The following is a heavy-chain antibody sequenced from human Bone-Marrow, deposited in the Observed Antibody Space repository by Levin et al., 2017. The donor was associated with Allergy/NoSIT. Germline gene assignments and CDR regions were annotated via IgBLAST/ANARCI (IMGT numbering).Heavy chain of an antibody. V-gene: IGHV1-2*02. CDR3: ARDPSPSDDYGEHSAGPETNYFDY. CDR2: INPNSGGT. J-gene: IGHJ4*02. CDR1: GYTFTGYY. D-gene: IGHD4-17*01. Sequence: ASVKVSCKASGYTFTGYYMHWVRQAPGQGLEWMGWINPNSGGTNYAQKFQGRVTMTRDTSISTAYMELSRLRSDDTAVYYCARDPSPSDDYGEHSAGPETNYFDYWGQGTLVTVSS.